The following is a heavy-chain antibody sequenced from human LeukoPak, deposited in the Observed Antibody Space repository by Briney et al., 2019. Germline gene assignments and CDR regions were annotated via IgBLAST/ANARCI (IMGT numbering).Heavy chain of an antibody. V-gene: IGHV4-59*01. J-gene: IGHJ4*02. CDR1: GGSISGYY. Sequence: KPSETLSLTCTVPGGSISGYYWSWIRQPPGKGLEWIGYVYYSGSTNYNPSLNSRVTMSVDTSKNQFYLKVTSVTAADTAVYYCARDRGSAYWGQGTLVTVSS. CDR3: ARDRGSAY. CDR2: VYYSGST. D-gene: IGHD3-10*01.